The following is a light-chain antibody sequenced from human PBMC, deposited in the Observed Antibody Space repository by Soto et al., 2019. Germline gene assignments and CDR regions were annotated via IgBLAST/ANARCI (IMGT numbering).Light chain of an antibody. Sequence: QSSLGQPRSVSGSPGNSFTISCTGTSSDVGGSNHVSWYHHHPDKAPQLIIYDVSKRPSGVPGRFSGSKSGNTASLTISGLQAEDGADYYCCSYADSNTLLFGTGTKVTVL. V-gene: IGLV2-11*02. CDR2: DVS. CDR1: SSDVGGSNH. CDR3: CSYADSNTLL. J-gene: IGLJ1*01.